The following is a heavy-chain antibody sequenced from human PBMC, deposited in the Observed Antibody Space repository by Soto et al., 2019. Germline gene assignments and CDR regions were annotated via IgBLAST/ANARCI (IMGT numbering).Heavy chain of an antibody. Sequence: EVQLVESGGGLVQPGGSLRLSCAASGFTFSSYSMNWVRQAPGKGLEWVSYISSSSTIYYADSVKGRFTISRDNAKNSLYLQMNSLRAEDTAVYYCARPRYGDFTLYYFDYWGQGTLVTVS. CDR1: GFTFSSYS. V-gene: IGHV3-48*01. J-gene: IGHJ4*02. CDR2: ISSSSTI. D-gene: IGHD4-17*01. CDR3: ARPRYGDFTLYYFDY.